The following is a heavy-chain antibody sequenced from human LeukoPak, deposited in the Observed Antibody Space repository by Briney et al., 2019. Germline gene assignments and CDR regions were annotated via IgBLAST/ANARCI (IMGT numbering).Heavy chain of an antibody. CDR1: GLTVSSNF. J-gene: IGHJ4*02. V-gene: IGHV3-53*01. D-gene: IGHD3-3*01. Sequence: PGGSLRLSCAASGLTVSSNFMSWVRQAPGKGLEWVSVIYSGGDTYYADSVKGRFTISRDNSKNTLYLQMNSLRADDTAVYYCARVGPDFWSGYYIFDYWGQGTLVTVSS. CDR2: IYSGGDT. CDR3: ARVGPDFWSGYYIFDY.